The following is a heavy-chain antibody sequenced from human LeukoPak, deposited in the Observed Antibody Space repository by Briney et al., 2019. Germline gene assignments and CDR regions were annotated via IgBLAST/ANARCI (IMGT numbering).Heavy chain of an antibody. D-gene: IGHD6-6*01. Sequence: GGSLRLSCAASGFTFYDYGMSWVRQAPGKGLEWVSGINWNGGSTGYADSVKGRFTISRDNAKNSLYLQMNSLRAEDTALYYCAREDQLGSSLYYYYYMDVWGKGTTVTVSS. CDR1: GFTFYDYG. CDR2: INWNGGST. V-gene: IGHV3-20*04. CDR3: AREDQLGSSLYYYYYMDV. J-gene: IGHJ6*03.